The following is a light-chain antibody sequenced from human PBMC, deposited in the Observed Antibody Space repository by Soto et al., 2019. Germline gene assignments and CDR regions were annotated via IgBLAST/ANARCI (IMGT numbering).Light chain of an antibody. CDR1: QDMSNR. J-gene: IGKJ5*01. Sequence: DIQMNQSPSSLSASVGDRVTVTCRASQDMSNRLNLYQQKPGKAPKLLIYDASNLETGVPSRFSGSRSGTDFKFIISSLQPEDVATYYCQQYDNLPITFAQGTRLEIK. V-gene: IGKV1-33*01. CDR2: DAS. CDR3: QQYDNLPIT.